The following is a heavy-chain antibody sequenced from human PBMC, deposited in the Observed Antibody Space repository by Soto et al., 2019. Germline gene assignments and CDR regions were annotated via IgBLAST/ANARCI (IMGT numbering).Heavy chain of an antibody. Sequence: QVQLVQSGAEVKKPGASVKVSCKVSGYTLTELSMHWVRQAPGKGLEWMGGFDPEDGETIYAQKFQGRVTMNEDTSTGPACMELNSLRSEDTAVYYCETDATSSGYDPYYYYYGMDVWGQGTTVTVSS. CDR3: ETDATSSGYDPYYYYYGMDV. CDR1: GYTLTELS. D-gene: IGHD5-12*01. V-gene: IGHV1-24*01. J-gene: IGHJ6*02. CDR2: FDPEDGET.